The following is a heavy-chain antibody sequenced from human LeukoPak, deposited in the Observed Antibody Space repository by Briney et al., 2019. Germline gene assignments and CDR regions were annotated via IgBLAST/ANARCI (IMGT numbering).Heavy chain of an antibody. J-gene: IGHJ3*02. Sequence: GGSLRLSCAASGFTFSSYSMNWVRQAPGKGLEWVSSISSSSSYIYYADSVKGRFTISRDNAKNSLYLQMNSLRAEDTAVYYCASTRVPYDSSGYYEPGDAFGIWGQGTMVTVSS. CDR3: ASTRVPYDSSGYYEPGDAFGI. CDR1: GFTFSSYS. D-gene: IGHD3-22*01. CDR2: ISSSSSYI. V-gene: IGHV3-21*01.